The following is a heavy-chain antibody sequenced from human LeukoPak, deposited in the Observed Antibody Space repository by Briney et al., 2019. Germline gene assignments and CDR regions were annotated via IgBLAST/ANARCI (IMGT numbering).Heavy chain of an antibody. Sequence: PSETLSLTCTVSGGSISSYYWSWIRQPAGKGLEWIGRIYTSGSTNYNPSLKSRVTMSVDTSKNQFSLQLSSVTAADTAVYYCARCVDYYGSGSYSNFDYWGQGTLVTVSS. V-gene: IGHV4-4*07. D-gene: IGHD3-10*01. CDR3: ARCVDYYGSGSYSNFDY. CDR1: GGSISSYY. CDR2: IYTSGST. J-gene: IGHJ4*02.